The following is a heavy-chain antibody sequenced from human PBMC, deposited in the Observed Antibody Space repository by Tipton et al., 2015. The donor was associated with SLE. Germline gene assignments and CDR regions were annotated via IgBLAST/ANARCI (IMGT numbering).Heavy chain of an antibody. D-gene: IGHD6-19*01. J-gene: IGHJ6*03. Sequence: TLSLTCTVSGGSISSGTYYWTWIRQPAGKGLEWIGRIYTSGSTNYNPSLKSRITISADTSKNQFSLKLSSVTAADTAVYYCARERAVAGDYSYMDVWGKGTTVTVSS. CDR1: GGSISSGTYY. CDR3: ARERAVAGDYSYMDV. V-gene: IGHV4-61*02. CDR2: IYTSGST.